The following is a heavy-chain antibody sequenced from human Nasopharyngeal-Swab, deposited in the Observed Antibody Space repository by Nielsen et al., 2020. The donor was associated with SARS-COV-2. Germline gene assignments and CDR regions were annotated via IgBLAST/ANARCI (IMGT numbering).Heavy chain of an antibody. J-gene: IGHJ4*02. V-gene: IGHV4-39*01. CDR1: GRSISRSRYY. Sequence: SETLSLTRTVSGRSISRSRYYWGWIPQPPGKGLEWIGSIYYSGSTYYNPSLKSRVTISVDTSKNQFSLKLSSVTAADTAAYYCARSVVVPVLPQYYFDYWGQGTLVTVSS. CDR2: IYYSGST. CDR3: ARSVVVPVLPQYYFDY. D-gene: IGHD2-2*01.